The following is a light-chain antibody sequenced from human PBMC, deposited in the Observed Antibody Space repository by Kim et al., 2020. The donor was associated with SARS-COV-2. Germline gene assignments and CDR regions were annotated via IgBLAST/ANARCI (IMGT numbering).Light chain of an antibody. V-gene: IGKV3-15*01. J-gene: IGKJ1*01. CDR3: QQYNNWPPWT. CDR1: QSVSSN. Sequence: SPGERATLACRASQSVSSNVAWYQQKPGQAPRLIIYGASTRATGIPARFSGSESGTEFTLTISSLQSEDFAVYYCQQYNNWPPWTFGQGTKVDIK. CDR2: GAS.